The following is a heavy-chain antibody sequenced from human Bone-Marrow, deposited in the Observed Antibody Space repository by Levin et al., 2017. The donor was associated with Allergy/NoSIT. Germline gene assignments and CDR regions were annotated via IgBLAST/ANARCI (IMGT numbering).Heavy chain of an antibody. Sequence: SETLSLTCTVSGGSISSSSYYWGWIRQPPGKGLEWIGSIYYSGSTYYNPSLKSRVTISVDTSKNQFSLKLSSVTAADTAVYYCARDSPGYSSSSGGMDVWGQGTTVTVSS. CDR1: GGSISSSSYY. V-gene: IGHV4-39*02. CDR3: ARDSPGYSSSSGGMDV. CDR2: IYYSGST. D-gene: IGHD6-13*01. J-gene: IGHJ6*02.